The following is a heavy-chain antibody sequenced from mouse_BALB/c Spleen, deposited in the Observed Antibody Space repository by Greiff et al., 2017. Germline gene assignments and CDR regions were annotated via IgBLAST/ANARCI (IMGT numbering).Heavy chain of an antibody. J-gene: IGHJ3*01. D-gene: IGHD4-1*01. CDR2: IDPANGNT. Sequence: EVKVVESGAELVKPGASVKLSCTASGFNIKDTYMHWVKQRPEQGLEWIGRIDPANGNTKYDPKFQGKATITADTSSNTAYLQLSSLTSEDTAVYYCEGGWDGFAYWGQGTLVTVSA. CDR1: GFNIKDTY. V-gene: IGHV14-3*02. CDR3: EGGWDGFAY.